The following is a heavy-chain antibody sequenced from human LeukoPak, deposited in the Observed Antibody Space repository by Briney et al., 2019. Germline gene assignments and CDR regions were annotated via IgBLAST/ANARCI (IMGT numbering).Heavy chain of an antibody. J-gene: IGHJ4*02. CDR1: GFTFNSYA. Sequence: QPGGSLRLSCAVSGFTFNSYAMHWVRQAPGKGLEWVALISYDGSSKYYADSVKGRFTISRDNSKNTLYLQMSSLTAEDTALYYCATYQTYSGYWGQGTLVTVSS. CDR2: ISYDGSSK. D-gene: IGHD5-12*01. CDR3: ATYQTYSGY. V-gene: IGHV3-30-3*01.